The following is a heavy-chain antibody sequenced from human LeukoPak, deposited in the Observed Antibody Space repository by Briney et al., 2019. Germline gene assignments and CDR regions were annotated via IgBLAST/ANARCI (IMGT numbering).Heavy chain of an antibody. D-gene: IGHD1-26*01. V-gene: IGHV3-74*01. J-gene: IGHJ4*02. CDR1: GFTFSSYW. CDR3: AKVLSGSQDY. CDR2: INSDGSST. Sequence: GGSLRLSCAASGFTFSSYWMHWVRQAPGKGLEWVSRINSDGSSTYYADSVKGRFTISRDNSKNTVYLQMNSLRAEDTAVYYCAKVLSGSQDYWGQGTLVTVFS.